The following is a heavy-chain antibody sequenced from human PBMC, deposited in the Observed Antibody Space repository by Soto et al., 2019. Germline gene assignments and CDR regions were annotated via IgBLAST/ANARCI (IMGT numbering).Heavy chain of an antibody. CDR1: GYTFTSYG. Sequence: ASVKVSCKASGYTFTSYGISWVRQAPGQGLEWMGWISAYNGNTNYAQKLQGRVTMTTDTSTSTAYMELRSLRSDDTAVYYCARGYSGNIFLTGSFDYGGQGTLVTVSS. J-gene: IGHJ4*02. CDR2: ISAYNGNT. D-gene: IGHD3-9*01. CDR3: ARGYSGNIFLTGSFDY. V-gene: IGHV1-18*01.